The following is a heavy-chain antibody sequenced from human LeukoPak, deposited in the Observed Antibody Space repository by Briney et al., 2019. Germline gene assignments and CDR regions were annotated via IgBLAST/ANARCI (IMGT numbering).Heavy chain of an antibody. CDR2: INPSGGST. CDR3: AKTIFGVVMTDYYYYYMDV. CDR1: GYTFTSYY. D-gene: IGHD3-3*01. J-gene: IGHJ6*03. V-gene: IGHV1-46*01. Sequence: GASVKVSCKASGYTFTSYYMHWVRQAPGQGLEWMGIINPSGGSTSYAQKFQGRVTITADKSTSTAYMELSSLRSEDTAVYYCAKTIFGVVMTDYYYYYMDVWGKGTTVTVSS.